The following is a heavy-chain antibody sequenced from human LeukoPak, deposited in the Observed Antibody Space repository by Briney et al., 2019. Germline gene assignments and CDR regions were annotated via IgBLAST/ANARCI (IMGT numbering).Heavy chain of an antibody. CDR1: GFTFSSYE. Sequence: GGSLRLSCAASGFTFSSYEMNWVRQAPGKGLEWVSYISSSGSTIYYADSVKGRFTISRDNAKNSLYLQMNSLRAEDTAVYYCARDSPPTPPYGSGSYGYYYMDVWGKGTTVTVSS. D-gene: IGHD3-10*01. J-gene: IGHJ6*03. CDR2: ISSSGSTI. CDR3: ARDSPPTPPYGSGSYGYYYMDV. V-gene: IGHV3-48*03.